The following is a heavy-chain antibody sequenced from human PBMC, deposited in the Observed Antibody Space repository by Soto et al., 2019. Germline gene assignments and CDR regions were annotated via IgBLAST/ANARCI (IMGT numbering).Heavy chain of an antibody. CDR1: GYTFTGYY. J-gene: IGHJ4*02. CDR3: ARGRHIAGATIAAY. V-gene: IGHV1-2*04. CDR2: INPNSGGT. D-gene: IGHD1-26*01. Sequence: ASVKVSCKASGYTFTGYYMHWVRQAPGQGLEWMGWINPNSGGTNYAQKFQGWVTMTRDTSISTAYMELSSLRSEDTAVYYCARGRHIAGATIAAYWGLGTLVTVSS.